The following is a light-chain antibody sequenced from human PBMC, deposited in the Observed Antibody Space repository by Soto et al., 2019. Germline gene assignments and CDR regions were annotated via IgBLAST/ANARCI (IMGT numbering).Light chain of an antibody. CDR3: QQSYSTPYT. V-gene: IGKV3-11*01. Sequence: EIVLTQSPATLSLSLGERATLSCRASQSIGSYLAWYQHKLGQPPRLLIYDASNRATGIPVRFSGSGSGTDFTLTISSLEPEDFATYHCQQSYSTPYTFGQGTKLEIK. CDR2: DAS. J-gene: IGKJ2*01. CDR1: QSIGSY.